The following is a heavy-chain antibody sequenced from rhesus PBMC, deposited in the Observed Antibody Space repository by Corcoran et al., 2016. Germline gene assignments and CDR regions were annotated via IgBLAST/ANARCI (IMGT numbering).Heavy chain of an antibody. CDR3: ARREYSSWSGYYGLDS. D-gene: IGHD6-13*01. Sequence: QVQLQESGPGLVKPSETLPLTCAVSGGSISSTNWWSWIRQPPGKGLEWIVYISGSSGITYYNPSLRSRVTISTDTSNNQFSLKLSSVTAADTAVYYCARREYSSWSGYYGLDSWGQGVVVTVSS. V-gene: IGHV4-65*01. J-gene: IGHJ6*01. CDR2: ISGSSGIT. CDR1: GGSISSTNW.